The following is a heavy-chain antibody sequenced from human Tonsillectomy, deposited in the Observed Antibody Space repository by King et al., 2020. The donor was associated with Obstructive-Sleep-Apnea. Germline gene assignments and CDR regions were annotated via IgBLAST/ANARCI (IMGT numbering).Heavy chain of an antibody. CDR3: ARAYGSGSYYSRYFQH. J-gene: IGHJ1*01. Sequence: VQLVQFGAEVKKPGASVKVSCKAFGYTFPSYDINWVRQATGQGLEWMGWMNPNSGNTGYAQKFQGRPTMTRNTSISTAYMELSSLGSEDTAVYYCARAYGSGSYYSRYFQHWGQGTLVTVSS. CDR2: MNPNSGNT. V-gene: IGHV1-8*01. CDR1: GYTFPSYD. D-gene: IGHD3-10*01.